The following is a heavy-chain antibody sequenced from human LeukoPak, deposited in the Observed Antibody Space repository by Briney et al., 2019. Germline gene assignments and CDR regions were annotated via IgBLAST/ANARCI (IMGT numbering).Heavy chain of an antibody. Sequence: SETLSLTCTVSGGSISSYYWSWIRQPPGKGLEWIGSIYYSGSTYYNPSLKSRVTISVDTSKNQFSLKLSSVTAADTAVYFCRGNFDWGQGTLVTVSS. V-gene: IGHV4-59*04. CDR1: GGSISSYY. D-gene: IGHD3-9*01. CDR3: RGNFD. J-gene: IGHJ3*01. CDR2: IYYSGST.